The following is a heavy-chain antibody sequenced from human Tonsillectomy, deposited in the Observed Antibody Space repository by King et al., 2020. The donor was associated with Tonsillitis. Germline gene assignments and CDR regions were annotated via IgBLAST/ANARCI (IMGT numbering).Heavy chain of an antibody. J-gene: IGHJ3*02. V-gene: IGHV3-11*05. CDR2: MSSSSTYT. D-gene: IGHD6-19*01. CDR3: ARAGGGWYDAFDI. Sequence: VQLVESGGGLVKPGGSLRLSCAGSGFIFSDYDMSWIRQAPGKGLEWVSYMSSSSTYTNHADSVKGRFTISRDNAANSVYLHMNSLRAEDTAVYYCARAGGGWYDAFDIWGQGTMVTVSS. CDR1: GFIFSDYD.